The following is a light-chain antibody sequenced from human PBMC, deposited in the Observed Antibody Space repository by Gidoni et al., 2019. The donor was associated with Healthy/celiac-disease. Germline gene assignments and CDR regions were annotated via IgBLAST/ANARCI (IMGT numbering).Light chain of an antibody. CDR1: QSMSSY. CDR3: QQSYSTPRT. J-gene: IGKJ3*01. CDR2: AAS. V-gene: IGKV1-39*01. Sequence: DIQMTKSPSSLSASVGDRVTITCRASQSMSSYLNWYQQKPGKAPKLLIYAASSLQSGVPSRFSGSGSVTDFTLTISSLQPEDFATYYCQQSYSTPRTFGPGTKVDIK.